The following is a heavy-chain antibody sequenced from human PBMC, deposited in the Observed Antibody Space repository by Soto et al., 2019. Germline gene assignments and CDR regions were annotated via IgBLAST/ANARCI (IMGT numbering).Heavy chain of an antibody. J-gene: IGHJ6*02. CDR1: GFTFSSYG. CDR3: AKEGIPDGDDGGDYYYYGMDV. V-gene: IGHV3-30*18. D-gene: IGHD4-17*01. Sequence: QVQLVESGGGVVQPGRSLRLSCAASGFTFSSYGMHWVRQAPGKGLEWVAVISYDGSNKYYADSVKGRFTISRDNSKNTLYLQMNSLRAEDTAVYYCAKEGIPDGDDGGDYYYYGMDVWGQGTTVTVSS. CDR2: ISYDGSNK.